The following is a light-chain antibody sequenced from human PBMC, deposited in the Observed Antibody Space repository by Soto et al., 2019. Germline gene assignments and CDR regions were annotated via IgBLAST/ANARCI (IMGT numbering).Light chain of an antibody. CDR2: GAS. J-gene: IGKJ2*01. Sequence: EIVMTQSPATLSVSPGERATLSCRASQSVSSNLAWYQQKPGQAPRLLIYGASTRATGIPARFSGSGSGTEVTLTISSLQSEDFAVYYCQQYNNWPPYTGGQGTKLEIK. V-gene: IGKV3-15*01. CDR1: QSVSSN. CDR3: QQYNNWPPYT.